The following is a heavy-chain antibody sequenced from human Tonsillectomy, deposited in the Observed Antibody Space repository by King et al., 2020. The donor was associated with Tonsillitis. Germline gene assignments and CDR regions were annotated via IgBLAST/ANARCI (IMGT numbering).Heavy chain of an antibody. D-gene: IGHD6-13*01. J-gene: IGHJ4*02. V-gene: IGHV3-21*01. CDR1: GFPFSSYS. Sequence: VQLVESGGGLVKPGGSLRLSCAASGFPFSSYSMTWVRQAPGKGLDWVSSLSSSSSYMYYADSVKGRFTISRDNAKNSLYLQMNSLRAEDTAVHYCARARSTIAAAGTGPYYFDYRGQGALVTVSS. CDR3: ARARSTIAAAGTGPYYFDY. CDR2: LSSSSSYM.